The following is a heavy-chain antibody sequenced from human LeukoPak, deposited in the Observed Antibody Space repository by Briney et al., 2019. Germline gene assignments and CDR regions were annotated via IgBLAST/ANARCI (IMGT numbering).Heavy chain of an antibody. J-gene: IGHJ4*02. Sequence: GGSLRLSCAASGFTFSSYSMNWVRQAPGKGLEWASYISSSSSTIYYADSVKGRFTISRDNAKNSLYLQMNSLRAEDTAVYYCASRYSGYDGDYWGQGTLVTVSS. V-gene: IGHV3-48*04. D-gene: IGHD5-12*01. CDR1: GFTFSSYS. CDR3: ASRYSGYDGDY. CDR2: ISSSSSTI.